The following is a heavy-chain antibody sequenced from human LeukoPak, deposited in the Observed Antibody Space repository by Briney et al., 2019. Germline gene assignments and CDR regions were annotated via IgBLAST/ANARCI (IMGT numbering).Heavy chain of an antibody. V-gene: IGHV3-43*01. CDR2: INWDGGSR. Sequence: GGSLRLSCAPSGFMFDDYTMHSVRQDPGKGLEWVSLINWDGGSRYYAASVKGRFTLSRNNSKNSLYLQMNSLRTEDTALYYCAKGDVDSPMNFYHWGQGTLVTVSS. CDR1: GFMFDDYT. D-gene: IGHD5-18*01. CDR3: AKGDVDSPMNFYH. J-gene: IGHJ4*02.